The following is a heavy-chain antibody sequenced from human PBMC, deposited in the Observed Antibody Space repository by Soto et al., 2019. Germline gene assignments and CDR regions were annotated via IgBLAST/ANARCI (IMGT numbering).Heavy chain of an antibody. CDR3: TKARLWGGDGYNSYYYNAMDV. V-gene: IGHV3-9*01. CDR2: ISWNSGRI. J-gene: IGHJ6*02. Sequence: EMQLVESGGGLVQPGMSLRLSCAASGFTFDDYAMYWVRQVPGKGLEWVSGISWNSGRIGYADSVKGRFTISRDNAKNSPDLQMKSLRPEDKALFYCTKARLWGGDGYNSYYYNAMDVWGQGTTVTVSS. D-gene: IGHD3-16*01. CDR1: GFTFDDYA.